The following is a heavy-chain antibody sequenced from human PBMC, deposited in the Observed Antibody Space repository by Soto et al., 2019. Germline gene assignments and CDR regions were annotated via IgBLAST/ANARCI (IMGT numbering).Heavy chain of an antibody. D-gene: IGHD2-2*01. Sequence: QVQLVESGGGVVQPGRSLRLSCAASGFTFSSYAMHWVRQAPGKGLEWVAVISYDGSNKYYADSVKGRFTISRDNSKNTLYLQMNSLRAEDTAVYYCASSRSRYCTSTSCTMGGYWGQGTLVTVSS. CDR1: GFTFSSYA. J-gene: IGHJ4*02. V-gene: IGHV3-30-3*01. CDR2: ISYDGSNK. CDR3: ASSRSRYCTSTSCTMGGY.